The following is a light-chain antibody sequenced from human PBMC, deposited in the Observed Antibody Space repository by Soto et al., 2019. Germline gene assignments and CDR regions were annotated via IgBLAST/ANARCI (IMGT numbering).Light chain of an antibody. CDR3: QQYSTYLWT. CDR2: DAS. CDR1: QSVSSW. V-gene: IGKV1-5*01. J-gene: IGKJ1*01. Sequence: IQMTQRPFTLSASLGERVTVTCRASQSVSSWLAWYQQRPGKAPKLLIYDASSLESGVPSRFSGSGSGTEFTLTISSLQPDDSATYYCQQYSTYLWTFGQGTNVDI.